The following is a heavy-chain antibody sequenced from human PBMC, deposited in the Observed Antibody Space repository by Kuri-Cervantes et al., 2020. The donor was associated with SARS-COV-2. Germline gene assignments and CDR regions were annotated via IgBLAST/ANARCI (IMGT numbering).Heavy chain of an antibody. D-gene: IGHD3-22*01. Sequence: ESLKISCSVSGSSISSSSYYWGWIRQPPGKGLEWIASIYYGGNTYYNPSLKSRVTISIDTSKNQFSLKLSSVTAADTAVYYCARDRNGYYYDSSGYQEYYYYGMDVWGQGTTVTVSS. CDR1: GSSISSSSYY. V-gene: IGHV4-39*07. J-gene: IGHJ6*02. CDR3: ARDRNGYYYDSSGYQEYYYYGMDV. CDR2: IYYGGNT.